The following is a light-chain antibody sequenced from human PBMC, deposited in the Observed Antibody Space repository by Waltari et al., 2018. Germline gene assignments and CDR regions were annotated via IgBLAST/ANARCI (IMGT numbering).Light chain of an antibody. Sequence: QSALTQPPYASGSPGQSVTISCTGASSDIGAVSWYQHHPGKAPKLMIYDVTKRPSGVPDRFSGSGSGNTASLTVSGLQPEDEADYYCTSDAGSNSNSFYVFGTGTKVTVL. J-gene: IGLJ1*01. CDR3: TSDAGSNSNSFYV. CDR2: DVT. CDR1: SSDIGA. V-gene: IGLV2-8*01.